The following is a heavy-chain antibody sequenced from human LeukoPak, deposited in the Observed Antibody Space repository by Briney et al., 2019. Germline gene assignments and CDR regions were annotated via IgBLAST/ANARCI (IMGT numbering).Heavy chain of an antibody. CDR3: ARGFYYTGMDV. D-gene: IGHD3-10*01. V-gene: IGHV6-1*01. Sequence: SQTLSLTFAISGDSVSSNSAAWNWIRQSPSGGLEWLGRTYYRSKWYNEYAVSVKSRITINPDTSKNQFSLQLNSVTPEDTAVYYCARGFYYTGMDVWGQGTTVTVSS. CDR2: TYYRSKWYN. J-gene: IGHJ6*02. CDR1: GDSVSSNSAA.